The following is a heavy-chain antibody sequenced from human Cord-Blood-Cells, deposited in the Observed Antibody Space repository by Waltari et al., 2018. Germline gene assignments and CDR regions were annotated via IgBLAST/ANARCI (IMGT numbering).Heavy chain of an antibody. V-gene: IGHV4-30-4*08. J-gene: IGHJ3*02. CDR3: ARDTVVTYYDILTGYDAFDI. Sequence: QVQLQESGPGLVKPSQTLSLTCTVPGGSISRGDYYWSWIRAPPGKGLEWIGYIYYSGSTYYNPSLKSRVTISVDTSKNQFSLKLSSVTAADTAVYYCARDTVVTYYDILTGYDAFDIWGQGTMVTVSS. CDR2: IYYSGST. D-gene: IGHD3-9*01. CDR1: GGSISRGDYY.